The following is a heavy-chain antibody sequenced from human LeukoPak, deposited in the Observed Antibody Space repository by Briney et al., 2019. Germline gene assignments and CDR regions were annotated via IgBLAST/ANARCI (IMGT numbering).Heavy chain of an antibody. V-gene: IGHV1-8*01. J-gene: IGHJ6*03. CDR1: GYTFTSND. Sequence: ASVKVSCKASGYTFTSNDINWVRQATGQGLEWMGWMNPNSGNTGYAEKFQGRVTMTTDTSISTAYMELSSLRSEDTAVYYCARNFPEVSTDPPPFYYYYYMDVWGKGTTVTVSS. CDR2: MNPNSGNT. CDR3: ARNFPEVSTDPPPFYYYYYMDV. D-gene: IGHD4-11*01.